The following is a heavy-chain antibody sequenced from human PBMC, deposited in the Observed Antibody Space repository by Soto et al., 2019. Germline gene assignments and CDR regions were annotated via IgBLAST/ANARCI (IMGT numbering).Heavy chain of an antibody. J-gene: IGHJ5*02. Sequence: EASVKVSCKASGGTFSSYTISWVRQAPGQGLEWMGRIIPILGIANYAQKFQGRVTITADKSTGTAYMELSSLRSEDTAVYYCARDLGYCSGGSCPNWFDPWGQGTLVTVPQ. V-gene: IGHV1-69*04. D-gene: IGHD2-15*01. CDR2: IIPILGIA. CDR1: GGTFSSYT. CDR3: ARDLGYCSGGSCPNWFDP.